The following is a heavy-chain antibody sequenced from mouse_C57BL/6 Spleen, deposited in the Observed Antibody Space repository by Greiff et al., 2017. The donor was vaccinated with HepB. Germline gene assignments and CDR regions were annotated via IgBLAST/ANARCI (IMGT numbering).Heavy chain of an antibody. CDR2: IYPGDGDT. V-gene: IGHV1-82*01. J-gene: IGHJ2*01. D-gene: IGHD2-14*01. CDR3: ARLGTTSYFDY. CDR1: GYAFSSSW. Sequence: QVQLKQSGPELVKPGASVKISCKASGYAFSSSWMNWVKQRPGKGLEWIGRIYPGDGDTNYNGKFKGKATLTADKSSSTAYMQLSSLTSEDSAVYFCARLGTTSYFDYWGQGTTLTVSS.